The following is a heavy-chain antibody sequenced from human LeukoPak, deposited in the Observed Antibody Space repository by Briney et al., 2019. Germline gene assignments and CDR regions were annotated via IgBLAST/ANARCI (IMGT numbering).Heavy chain of an antibody. CDR3: ARDAVATIVDYYYYMDV. Sequence: ASVTVSCKASGFTFTGHYMHWVRQAPGQGLEWMGWINPNSGGTIYAQKFQGRVTMTRDTSISTAYMELSRLRSDDTAVYYCARDAVATIVDYYYYMDVWGKGTTVTVSS. J-gene: IGHJ6*03. D-gene: IGHD5-12*01. V-gene: IGHV1-2*02. CDR1: GFTFTGHY. CDR2: INPNSGGT.